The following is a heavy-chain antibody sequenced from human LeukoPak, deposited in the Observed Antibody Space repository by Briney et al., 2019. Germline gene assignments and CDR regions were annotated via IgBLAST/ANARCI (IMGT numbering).Heavy chain of an antibody. CDR2: ISAGNGNT. CDR3: ARNTGKFDY. V-gene: IGHV1-3*01. Sequence: ASLKVSCRASGYTFTSYAIHWVRQAPGQRLEWMGWISAGNGNTKYSQKFQGRVTITRDTSASTAYMELSSLRSEDTAVYYCARNTGKFDYWGQGTLVTVSS. J-gene: IGHJ4*02. D-gene: IGHD2/OR15-2a*01. CDR1: GYTFTSYA.